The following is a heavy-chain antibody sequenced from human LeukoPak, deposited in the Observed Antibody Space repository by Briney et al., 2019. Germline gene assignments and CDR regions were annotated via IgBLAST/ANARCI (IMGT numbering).Heavy chain of an antibody. CDR3: AKDAGASSAFFDL. J-gene: IGHJ4*02. V-gene: IGHV3-23*01. CDR2: INNSGGNT. D-gene: IGHD2-8*02. CDR1: GFTFTDYG. Sequence: GGSLRLSCAAAGFTFTDYGMSWVRQAPGKGLEWVSTINNSGGNTHYADSVKGQFTISRDNSKHTLYLQMNSLTDEDTAIYYCAKDAGASSAFFDLWGQGTLVTVSS.